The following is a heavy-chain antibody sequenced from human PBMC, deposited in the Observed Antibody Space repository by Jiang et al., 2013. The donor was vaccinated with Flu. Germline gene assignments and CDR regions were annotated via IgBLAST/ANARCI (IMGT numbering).Heavy chain of an antibody. Sequence: GRVTITRDTSASTAYMELSSLRSEDTAVYYCAMSSSDWYFDLWGRGTLVTVSS. D-gene: IGHD6-6*01. V-gene: IGHV1-3*01. CDR3: AMSSSDWYFDL. J-gene: IGHJ2*01.